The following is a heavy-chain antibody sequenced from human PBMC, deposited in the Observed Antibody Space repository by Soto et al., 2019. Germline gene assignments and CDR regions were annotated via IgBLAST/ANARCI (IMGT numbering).Heavy chain of an antibody. D-gene: IGHD4-17*01. V-gene: IGHV4-39*07. CDR1: GGSISSSSYY. CDR3: ARDRRPYGDYYFDY. CDR2: IYYSGST. J-gene: IGHJ4*02. Sequence: ETLSLTCTVSGGSISSSSYYWGWIRQPPGKGLEWIGSIYYSGSTYYNPSLKSRVTISVDTSKNKFSLKLSSVTAADTAVYYCARDRRPYGDYYFDYWGQGTLVTVSS.